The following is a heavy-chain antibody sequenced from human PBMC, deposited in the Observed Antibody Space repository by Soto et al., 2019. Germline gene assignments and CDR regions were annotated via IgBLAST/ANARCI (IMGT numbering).Heavy chain of an antibody. CDR1: GFTFSSYG. CDR3: ARDGIQLVARGSNWCFER. V-gene: IGHV3-33*01. Sequence: QVQLVESGGGVVQPGRSLRLSCAASGFTFSSYGMHWVRQAPGKGLEWVAVIWYDGSNKYYADSVKRRFTITRDNYEHTLYLQSKILRAEDTAVDYRARDGIQLVARGSNWCFERWGRGSLVTV. J-gene: IGHJ2*01. CDR2: IWYDGSNK. D-gene: IGHD5-18*01.